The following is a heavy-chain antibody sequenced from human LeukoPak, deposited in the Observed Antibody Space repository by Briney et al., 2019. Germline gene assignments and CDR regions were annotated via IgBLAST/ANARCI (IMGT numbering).Heavy chain of an antibody. CDR3: ARPAYTAAYDL. V-gene: IGHV3-7*01. CDR2: MKGDGSEK. D-gene: IGHD3-16*01. CDR1: GFTFSTYW. Sequence: GGSLRLSCVASGFTFSTYWMTWVRQAPGKGLEWVANMKGDGSEKHYVDSVKGRFTISRDNARNPLYLEMNSLRAEDSAVYYCARPAYTAAYDLWGQGTLVTVSS. J-gene: IGHJ3*01.